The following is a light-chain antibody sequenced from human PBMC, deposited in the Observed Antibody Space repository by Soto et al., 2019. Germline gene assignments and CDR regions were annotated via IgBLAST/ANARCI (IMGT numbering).Light chain of an antibody. V-gene: IGLV2-8*01. Sequence: QSVLTQPPYASGSPGQSVTISCTGTSSDVGAYKYISWYQQYPGKAPKLMIYEVTKRPSGVPDRFSGSKPGNTASLTVSGIQAEDEADYYCTSYVGNDIWGFGGGTKLTVL. CDR2: EVT. J-gene: IGLJ3*02. CDR3: TSYVGNDIWG. CDR1: SSDVGAYKY.